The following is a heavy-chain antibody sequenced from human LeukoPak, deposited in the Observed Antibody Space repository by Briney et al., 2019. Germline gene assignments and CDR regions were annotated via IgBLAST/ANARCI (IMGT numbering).Heavy chain of an antibody. CDR3: ARDFADTAMAGYYYYGMDV. Sequence: GASVKVSCKASGYTVTSYYMHWVRQAPGQGLEWMGRINPNSGGTNYAQKFQGRVTMTRDTSISTVYMELSRLKSDDTAVYYCARDFADTAMAGYYYYGMDVWGQGTTVTVSS. D-gene: IGHD5-18*01. V-gene: IGHV1-2*06. J-gene: IGHJ6*02. CDR1: GYTVTSYY. CDR2: INPNSGGT.